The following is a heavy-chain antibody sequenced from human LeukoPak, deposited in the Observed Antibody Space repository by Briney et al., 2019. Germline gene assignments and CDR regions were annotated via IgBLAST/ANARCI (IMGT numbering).Heavy chain of an antibody. CDR2: IYPGDSDT. CDR3: ATHPAYGDYYYGMDV. Sequence: GESLKISCKGSGYSFTSYWIGWVRQMPGKGLEWMGIIYPGDSDTRYSPPFQGQVTISADKSISTAYLQWSSLKASDTAMYYCATHPAYGDYYYGMDVWGQGTTVTVSS. CDR1: GYSFTSYW. D-gene: IGHD4-17*01. J-gene: IGHJ6*02. V-gene: IGHV5-51*01.